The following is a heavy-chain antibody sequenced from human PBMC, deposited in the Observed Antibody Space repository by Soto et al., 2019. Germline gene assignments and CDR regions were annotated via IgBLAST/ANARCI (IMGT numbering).Heavy chain of an antibody. J-gene: IGHJ3*02. CDR1: GFTFSSYS. Sequence: GGSLRLSCAASGFTFSSYSMNWVRQAPGKGLEWVSSISSSSSYIYYADSVKGRFTISRDNAKNSLYLQMNSLRAEDTAVYYCARDSSRRSDAFDIWGQGTMVTVSS. V-gene: IGHV3-21*01. CDR3: ARDSSRRSDAFDI. CDR2: ISSSSSYI. D-gene: IGHD6-13*01.